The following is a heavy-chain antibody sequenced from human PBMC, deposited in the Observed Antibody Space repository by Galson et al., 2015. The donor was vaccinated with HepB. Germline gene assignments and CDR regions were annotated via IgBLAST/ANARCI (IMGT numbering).Heavy chain of an antibody. D-gene: IGHD3-10*01. Sequence: SVKVSCKASGYTFTSYYMHWVRQAPGQGLEWMGIINPSGGSTSYAQKFQGRVTMTRDTSTSTVYMELSSLRSEDTAVYYCARVGFGELGGGIFGYWGQGTLVTVSS. V-gene: IGHV1-46*03. CDR3: ARVGFGELGGGIFGY. J-gene: IGHJ4*02. CDR2: INPSGGST. CDR1: GYTFTSYY.